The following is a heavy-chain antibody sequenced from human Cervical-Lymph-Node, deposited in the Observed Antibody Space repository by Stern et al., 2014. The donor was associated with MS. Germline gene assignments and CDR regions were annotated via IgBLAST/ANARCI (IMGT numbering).Heavy chain of an antibody. CDR2: INPDTGGT. CDR3: ARDSGRSGWYDDFDY. D-gene: IGHD6-19*01. V-gene: IGHV1-2*02. CDR1: GYTFTAKY. Sequence: QVQLGQSGAEVKKPGASVKVSCKTSGYTFTAKYLHWIRQAPGQGLEWMGWINPDTGGTRYAHKFQGRVTMTSDRSITTAYMELSSLRSDDTAVFFCARDSGRSGWYDDFDYWGQGTLVVVSP. J-gene: IGHJ4*02.